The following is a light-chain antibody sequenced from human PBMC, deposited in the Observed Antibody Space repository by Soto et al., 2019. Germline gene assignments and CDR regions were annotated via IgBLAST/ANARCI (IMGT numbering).Light chain of an antibody. CDR3: SSHTLGGVV. J-gene: IGLJ2*01. Sequence: QSALTQPASVSGSPGQSIAISCTGTSRDVGGYNYVSWYQHHPGKAPKLMIYEVTNRPSGVANRFSGSKSGNTASLTISGLQAEDEAEYYCSSHTLGGVVFGGGTKLTVL. V-gene: IGLV2-14*01. CDR1: SRDVGGYNY. CDR2: EVT.